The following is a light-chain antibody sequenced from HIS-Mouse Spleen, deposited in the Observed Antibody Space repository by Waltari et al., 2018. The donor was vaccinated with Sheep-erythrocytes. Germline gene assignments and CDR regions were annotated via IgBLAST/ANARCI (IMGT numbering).Light chain of an antibody. CDR3: CSYAGSSTPWV. Sequence: QSALTQPPSASGSPGQSITISCTGTSSDVGSYNLVSWYQHHPGKAPKLMIYEGSKRPSGVSNRFSGSKSGNTASLTISGLQAEDEADYYCCSYAGSSTPWVFGGGTKLTVL. CDR1: SSDVGSYNL. J-gene: IGLJ3*02. V-gene: IGLV2-23*01. CDR2: EGS.